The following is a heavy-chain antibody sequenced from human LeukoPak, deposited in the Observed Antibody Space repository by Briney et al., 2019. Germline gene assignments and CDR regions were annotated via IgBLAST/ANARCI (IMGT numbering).Heavy chain of an antibody. D-gene: IGHD2-2*01. CDR1: GYTFTSYG. CDR3: ARAVVVPAANYYYYYMDV. J-gene: IGHJ6*03. CDR2: ISAYNGNT. V-gene: IGHV1-18*01. Sequence: ASVKVSCKASGYTFTSYGISWVRQAPGQGLEWMGWISAYNGNTNYAQKLQGRVTMTTDTSTSTAHMELRSLRSDDTAVYYCARAVVVPAANYYYYYMDVWGKGTTVTVSS.